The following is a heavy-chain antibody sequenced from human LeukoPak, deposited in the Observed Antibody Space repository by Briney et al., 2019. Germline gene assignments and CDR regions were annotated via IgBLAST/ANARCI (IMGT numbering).Heavy chain of an antibody. CDR1: GFTFSNAW. J-gene: IGHJ4*02. D-gene: IGHD3-16*01. CDR3: AKGMINDWSALEY. V-gene: IGHV3-15*01. Sequence: PGGSLRLSCAASGFTFSNAWMSWVRQAPGKGLEWVGRIKSKTDGGTTDYAAPVKGRFTISRDDSKNTLYLQMNSLKTEDTAVYYCAKGMINDWSALEYWGQGTLVTVSS. CDR2: IKSKTDGGTT.